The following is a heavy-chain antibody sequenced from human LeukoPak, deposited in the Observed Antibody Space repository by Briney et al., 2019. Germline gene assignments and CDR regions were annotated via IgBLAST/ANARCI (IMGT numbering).Heavy chain of an antibody. CDR1: GFTVSNNY. Sequence: GGSLRLSCAASGFTVSNNYMDWIRQAPGKGLEWVSIIYSGGNTYYADSVKGRFTISRDNSKNTLYLQMNSLRAEDTAVYYCAREKLDSSGWYDYYYGMDVWGQGTTVTVSS. D-gene: IGHD6-19*01. J-gene: IGHJ6*02. V-gene: IGHV3-53*01. CDR2: IYSGGNT. CDR3: AREKLDSSGWYDYYYGMDV.